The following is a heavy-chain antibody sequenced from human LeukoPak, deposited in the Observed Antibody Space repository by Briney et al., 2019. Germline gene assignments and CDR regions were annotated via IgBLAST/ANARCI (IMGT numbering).Heavy chain of an antibody. D-gene: IGHD1-26*01. CDR2: IYSGDST. J-gene: IGHJ2*01. CDR3: AKDRAVGASYWYFDL. CDR1: GFTVSDNY. Sequence: GGSLRLSCAASGFTVSDNYMSWVRQAPGKGLEWVSVIYSGDSTYYADSVKGRFTISRDSSKNTLFLHMNTLRAEDTAIYYCAKDRAVGASYWYFDLWGRGTLVTVSS. V-gene: IGHV3-53*01.